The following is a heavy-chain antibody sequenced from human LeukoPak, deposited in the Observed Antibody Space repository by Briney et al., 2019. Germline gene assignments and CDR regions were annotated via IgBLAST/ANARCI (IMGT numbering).Heavy chain of an antibody. V-gene: IGHV3-9*01. J-gene: IGHJ4*02. CDR3: AKGSNYYGSGSYWFDY. CDR2: ISWNSGSI. D-gene: IGHD3-10*01. CDR1: GFTFDDYA. Sequence: GGSLRLSCAASGFTFDDYAMHWVRQAPGKGLEWVSGISWNSGSIGYADSVKGRFTISRDNAKNSLYLQMNSLRAEDTALYYCAKGSNYYGSGSYWFDYWGQGTLVTVSS.